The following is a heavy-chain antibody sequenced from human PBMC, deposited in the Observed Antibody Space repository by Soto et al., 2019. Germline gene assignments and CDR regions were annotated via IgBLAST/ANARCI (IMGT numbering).Heavy chain of an antibody. V-gene: IGHV4-30-4*01. J-gene: IGHJ5*02. CDR3: ARVLGTSRYPWPLKTITMVRGVDL. CDR1: GGSISSGDYY. D-gene: IGHD3-10*01. CDR2: IYYSGST. Sequence: SETLSLTCTVSGGSISSGDYYWSWIRQPPGKGLEWIGYIYYSGSTYYNPSLKSRVTISVDTSKNQFSLKLSSVTAADTAVYYCARVLGTSRYPWPLKTITMVRGVDLWGQGTLVTVSS.